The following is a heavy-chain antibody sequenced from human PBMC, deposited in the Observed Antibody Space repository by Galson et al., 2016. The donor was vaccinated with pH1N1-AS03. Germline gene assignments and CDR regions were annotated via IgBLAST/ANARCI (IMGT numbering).Heavy chain of an antibody. CDR2: VFYSGGT. CDR1: GGSVDIGTYY. CDR3: AGGGVMVPTNLEALDI. J-gene: IGHJ3*02. Sequence: TLSLTCTVSGGSVDIGTYYWSWIRHHPGKGLEWIGYVFYSGGTYYNPSLKSRFTTSLDTSKNQFSLKLNSVTAADTAVYFCAGGGVMVPTNLEALDIWGQGTMVTVSS. D-gene: IGHD5-12*01. V-gene: IGHV4-31*03.